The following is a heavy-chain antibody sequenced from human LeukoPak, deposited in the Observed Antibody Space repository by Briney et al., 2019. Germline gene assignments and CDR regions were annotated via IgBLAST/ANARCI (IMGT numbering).Heavy chain of an antibody. CDR2: ISYDGSNK. J-gene: IGHJ4*02. V-gene: IGHV3-30-3*01. CDR3: ARGSPSMVRGVTVYYFDY. D-gene: IGHD3-10*01. Sequence: GGSLRLSCAASGFTFSSYAMHWVRQAPGKGLEWVAVISYDGSNKYYADSVKGRFTISRDNSKNTLYLQMNSLRAEDTAVYYCARGSPSMVRGVTVYYFDYWGQGTLVTVSS. CDR1: GFTFSSYA.